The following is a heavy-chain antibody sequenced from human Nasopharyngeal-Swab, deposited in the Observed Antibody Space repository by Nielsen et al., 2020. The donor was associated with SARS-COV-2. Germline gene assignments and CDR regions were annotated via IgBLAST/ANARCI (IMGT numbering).Heavy chain of an antibody. D-gene: IGHD5-18*01. CDR3: ARAGEYSYGSGDN. CDR1: GGSISPYY. CDR2: VYYRGNT. Sequence: SETLSLTCTVSGGSISPYYWNWVRQPPGKGLEWIGYVYYRGNTKYSTSLESRVTISLDTSKNQFSLKLNAVTAADTAVYYCARAGEYSYGSGDNWGQGTLVAVSS. J-gene: IGHJ4*02. V-gene: IGHV4-59*12.